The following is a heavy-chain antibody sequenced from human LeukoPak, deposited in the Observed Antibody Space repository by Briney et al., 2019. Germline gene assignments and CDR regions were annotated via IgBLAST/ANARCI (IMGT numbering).Heavy chain of an antibody. V-gene: IGHV4-61*02. CDR3: AREGEQWLSYYYYYYMDV. CDR2: IYTSGST. CDR1: GGSISSGSYY. D-gene: IGHD6-19*01. J-gene: IGHJ6*03. Sequence: PSETLSLTCTVSGGSISSGSYYWSWIRQPAGKGLEWIGRIYTSGSTNYNPSLKSRVTIPVDTSKNQFSLKLSSVTAADTAVYYCAREGEQWLSYYYYYYMDVWGKGTTVTISS.